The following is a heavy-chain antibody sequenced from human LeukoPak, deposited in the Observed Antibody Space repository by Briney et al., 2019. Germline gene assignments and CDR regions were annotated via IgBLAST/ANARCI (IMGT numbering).Heavy chain of an antibody. CDR3: ARCHVLSGYSGYDLDS. CDR2: ISSSSSTI. J-gene: IGHJ4*02. D-gene: IGHD5-12*01. Sequence: PGGSLRLSCAASGFTFSSYSMNWVRQAPGKGLEWVSYISSSSSTIYYADSVKGRFTISRDNAKNSLYLQMNSLRDEDTAVYYCARCHVLSGYSGYDLDSWGQGTLVTVSS. V-gene: IGHV3-48*02. CDR1: GFTFSSYS.